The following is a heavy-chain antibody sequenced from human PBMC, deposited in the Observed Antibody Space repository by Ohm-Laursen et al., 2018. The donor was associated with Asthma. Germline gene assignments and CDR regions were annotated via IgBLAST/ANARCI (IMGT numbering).Heavy chain of an antibody. Sequence: SLRLSCAAPGFTFSSYAMSWVRQAPGKGLEWVSAISGSGGSTYYADSVKGRFTISRDNSKNTLYLQMNSLRAEDTAVYYCAKDQLGMGHFDCWGQGTLVTVSS. D-gene: IGHD6-13*01. CDR3: AKDQLGMGHFDC. J-gene: IGHJ4*02. V-gene: IGHV3-23*01. CDR1: GFTFSSYA. CDR2: ISGSGGST.